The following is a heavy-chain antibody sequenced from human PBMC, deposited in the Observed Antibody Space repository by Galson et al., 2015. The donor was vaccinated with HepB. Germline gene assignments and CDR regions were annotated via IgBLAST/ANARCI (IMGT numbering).Heavy chain of an antibody. CDR1: GFTFSSYW. Sequence: SLRLSCADSGFTFSSYWMSWVRQAPGKGLEWVANIKQDGSEKYYVDSVKGRFTISRDNAKNSLYLQMNTLRAEDTAVYYCARVSYSSWSYYFYYGMDVWGQGTTVTVSS. V-gene: IGHV3-7*01. D-gene: IGHD6-13*01. CDR2: IKQDGSEK. J-gene: IGHJ6*02. CDR3: ARVSYSSWSYYFYYGMDV.